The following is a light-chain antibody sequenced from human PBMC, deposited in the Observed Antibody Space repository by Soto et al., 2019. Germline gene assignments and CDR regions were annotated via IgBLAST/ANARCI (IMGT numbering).Light chain of an antibody. CDR3: QSFDTRLNSVV. V-gene: IGLV1-40*01. CDR1: SSNIGAGYD. CDR2: GNN. J-gene: IGLJ2*01. Sequence: QSVVTQPPSVSGAPGQRVTISCTGSSSNIGAGYDVHWYQQFPGRAPKLLMYGNNNRPSGVPDRFSGSKSGTSASLDITGLQADDEADYYCQSFDTRLNSVVFGGGIKLTVL.